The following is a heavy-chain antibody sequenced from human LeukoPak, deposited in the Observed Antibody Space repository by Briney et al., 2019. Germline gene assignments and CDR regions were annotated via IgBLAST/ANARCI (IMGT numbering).Heavy chain of an antibody. CDR2: IKQDGSEK. Sequence: GGSLRLSCAASGFTFSSYWMSWVRQAPGKGLEWVANIKQDGSEKYYVDSVKGRFTISRDNAENSLYLQMNSLRAEDTAVYYCARALGYYYYYYMDVWGKGTTVTVSS. CDR3: ARALGYYYYYYMDV. J-gene: IGHJ6*03. D-gene: IGHD3-16*01. V-gene: IGHV3-7*01. CDR1: GFTFSSYW.